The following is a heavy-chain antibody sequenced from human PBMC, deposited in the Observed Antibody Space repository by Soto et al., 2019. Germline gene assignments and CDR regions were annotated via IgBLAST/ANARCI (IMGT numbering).Heavy chain of an antibody. V-gene: IGHV1-46*01. CDR1: GYTFTCYY. CDR3: ARDLLRITIFGVVIGHYYYYGMDV. D-gene: IGHD3-3*01. CDR2: INPSGGST. Sequence: GASVKVSCKASGYTFTCYYMHWVRQAPGQGLEWMGIINPSGGSTSYAQKFQGRVTMTRDTSTSTVYMELSSLRSEDTAVYYCARDLLRITIFGVVIGHYYYYGMDVWGQGTTVTVSS. J-gene: IGHJ6*02.